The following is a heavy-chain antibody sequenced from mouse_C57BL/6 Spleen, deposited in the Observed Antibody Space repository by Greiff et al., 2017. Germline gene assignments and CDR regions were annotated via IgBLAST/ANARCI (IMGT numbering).Heavy chain of an antibody. V-gene: IGHV2-2*01. CDR3: ARKNYGKDYAMDY. D-gene: IGHD1-1*01. Sequence: QVQLKESGPGLVQPSQSLSITCTVSGFSLTSYGVHWVRQSPGTGLEWLGVIWSGGSTDYNAAFISRLSISKDNSKSQVFFKMNSLQAEDTAIYYCARKNYGKDYAMDYWGQGTSVTVSS. J-gene: IGHJ4*01. CDR2: IWSGGST. CDR1: GFSLTSYG.